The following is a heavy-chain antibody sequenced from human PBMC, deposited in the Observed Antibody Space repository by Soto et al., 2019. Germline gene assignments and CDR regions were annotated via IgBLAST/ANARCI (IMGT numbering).Heavy chain of an antibody. V-gene: IGHV3-11*01. Sequence: GGALRLSCAASGFSFSDYYMSWIRQAPGKGLEWVSYISSSGSTIYYADSVKGRFTISRDNAKNSRYLQMNSLRAEDTAVYYCARDYPQYSYPLNWFAPWGQGTLVTVSS. D-gene: IGHD5-18*01. CDR1: GFSFSDYY. CDR3: ARDYPQYSYPLNWFAP. J-gene: IGHJ5*02. CDR2: ISSSGSTI.